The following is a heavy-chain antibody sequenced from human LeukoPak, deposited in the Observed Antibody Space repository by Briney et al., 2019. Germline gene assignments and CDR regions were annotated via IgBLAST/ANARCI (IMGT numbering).Heavy chain of an antibody. CDR3: ARVRGSGYSYWFDP. D-gene: IGHD3-16*01. J-gene: IGHJ5*02. CDR1: GFTFSSYA. V-gene: IGHV3-23*01. Sequence: GGSLRLSCAASGFTFSSYAMSWVRQAPGKGLEWVSAISGSGGSTYYADSVKGRFTISRDNSKNTLYLQMNSLRAEDTAVYYCARVRGSGYSYWFDPWGQGTLVTVSS. CDR2: ISGSGGST.